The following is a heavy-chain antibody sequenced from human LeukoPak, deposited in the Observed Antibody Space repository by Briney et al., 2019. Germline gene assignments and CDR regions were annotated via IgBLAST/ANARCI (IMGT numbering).Heavy chain of an antibody. CDR2: INPNSGDT. CDR1: GYTFTAYY. CDR3: ARGRCLGFDI. D-gene: IGHD3-16*01. V-gene: IGHV1-2*02. Sequence: ASVKVSCRASGYTFTAYYIHWVRQAPGQGLEWMGWINPNSGDTTLLQRFQDRDIMDRDTSIITAYMELRSLTFDDTGMYCCARGRCLGFDIWGQGTMVTVSS. J-gene: IGHJ3*02.